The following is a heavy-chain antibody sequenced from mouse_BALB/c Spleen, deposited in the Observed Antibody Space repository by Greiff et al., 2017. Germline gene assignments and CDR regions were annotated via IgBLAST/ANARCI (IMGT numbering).Heavy chain of an antibody. J-gene: IGHJ4*01. V-gene: IGHV1-14*01. CDR1: GYTFTSYV. Sequence: VQLQQSGPELVKPGASVKMSCKASGYTFTSYVMHWVKQKPGQGLEWIGYINPYNDGTKYNEKFKGKATLTSDKSSSTAYMELSSLTSEDSAVYYCARFATMIAMDYWGQGTSVTVSS. D-gene: IGHD2-4*01. CDR3: ARFATMIAMDY. CDR2: INPYNDGT.